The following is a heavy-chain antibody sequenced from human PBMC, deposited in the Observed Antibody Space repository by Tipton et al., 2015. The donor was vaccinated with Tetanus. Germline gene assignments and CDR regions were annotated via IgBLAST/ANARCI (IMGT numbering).Heavy chain of an antibody. CDR1: GSSITSTTHY. CDR3: EGDDYYETSLRDYYGEEV. D-gene: IGHD3-16*01. J-gene: IGHJ6*02. Sequence: TLSLTCTVSGSSITSTTHYWGWIRQAPGKGLEWIGIIYYSGSTYYNASLRSRVTLSIDTSKNQFSLKMTSVTAADTAVYFCEGDDYYETSLRDYYGEEVWGQGTTVTVSS. V-gene: IGHV4-39*07. CDR2: IYYSGST.